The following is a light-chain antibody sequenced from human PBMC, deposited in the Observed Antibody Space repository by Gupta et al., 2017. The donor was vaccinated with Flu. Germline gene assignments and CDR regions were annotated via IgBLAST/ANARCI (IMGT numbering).Light chain of an antibody. J-gene: IGKJ1*01. Sequence: GDRVTITCRASQSVSGRLAWYQQKPGKAPKLLIDEASTLEDGVPSRFSGSGSGTEFTLTISSLQPGDFATYYCQHYNNVPWTFGQGTKVEIK. CDR1: QSVSGR. CDR3: QHYNNVPWT. CDR2: EAS. V-gene: IGKV1-5*03.